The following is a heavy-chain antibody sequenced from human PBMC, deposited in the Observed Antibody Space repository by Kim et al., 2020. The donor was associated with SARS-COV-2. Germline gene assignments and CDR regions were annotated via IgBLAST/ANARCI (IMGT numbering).Heavy chain of an antibody. Sequence: GGSLRLSCAASGFIFNNFAMHWVRQAPGKGLEWVAVISYDGSVKYYADSLKGRFTISRDNSKNTVFLQMSSLRAEDSAVYYCAKAKVLLWFGEGRNAIDIWGQGTMVTVSS. J-gene: IGHJ3*02. CDR2: ISYDGSVK. CDR1: GFIFNNFA. D-gene: IGHD3-10*01. V-gene: IGHV3-30*18. CDR3: AKAKVLLWFGEGRNAIDI.